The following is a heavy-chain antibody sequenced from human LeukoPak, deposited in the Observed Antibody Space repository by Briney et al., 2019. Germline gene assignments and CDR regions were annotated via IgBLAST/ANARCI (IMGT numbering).Heavy chain of an antibody. V-gene: IGHV3-23*01. J-gene: IGHJ3*02. CDR1: GFTFNSYA. D-gene: IGHD1-26*01. CDR2: ISGSGGST. Sequence: GGSLRLSCAASGFTFNSYAMSWVRQAPGKGLEWVSAISGSGGSTYYADSVKGRFTISRDNSKNTLYLQMNSLRAEDTAVYYCANDSSWELHPFDIWGQGTMVTVSS. CDR3: ANDSSWELHPFDI.